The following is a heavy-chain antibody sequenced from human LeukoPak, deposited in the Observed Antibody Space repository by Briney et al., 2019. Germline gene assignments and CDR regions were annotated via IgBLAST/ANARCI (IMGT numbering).Heavy chain of an antibody. CDR2: ISGDGGST. V-gene: IGHV3-74*01. CDR3: AARFRDGLDI. Sequence: GGSLRLSCAASGFPFSSSWVHWVRHAPGKGLVWVSRISGDGGSTEYADSVKGRFAISRDNAKNTLYLQMNSLRAEDTAVYYCAARFRDGLDIWGRGTMVTVSS. CDR1: GFPFSSSW. J-gene: IGHJ3*02.